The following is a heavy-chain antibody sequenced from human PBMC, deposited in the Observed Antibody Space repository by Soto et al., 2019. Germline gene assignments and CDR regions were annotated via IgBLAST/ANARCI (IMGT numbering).Heavy chain of an antibody. Sequence: SETLSLTCTVSGGSISSYYWSWIRQPPGKGLEWIGYIYYSGSTNYNPSLKSRVTISVDTSKNQFSLKLSSVTAADTAVYYCARGDKADIVATITYGYYYGMDVWGQRTTVTVSS. CDR2: IYYSGST. V-gene: IGHV4-59*01. D-gene: IGHD5-12*01. CDR3: ARGDKADIVATITYGYYYGMDV. J-gene: IGHJ6*02. CDR1: GGSISSYY.